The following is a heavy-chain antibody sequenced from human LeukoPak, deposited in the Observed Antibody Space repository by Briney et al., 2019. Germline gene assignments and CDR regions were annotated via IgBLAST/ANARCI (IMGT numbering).Heavy chain of an antibody. V-gene: IGHV1-8*01. CDR3: ARVRSPGIAVAEPDHNWFYP. CDR2: MNPNSGNT. D-gene: IGHD6-19*01. Sequence: ASVKVSCKASGYTFTSYDINWVRQATGQGLEWMGWMNPNSGNTGYAQKFQGRVTMTRDTSISTAYMELSRLRSDDTAVYYCARVRSPGIAVAEPDHNWFYPWGQGTLVTVSS. CDR1: GYTFTSYD. J-gene: IGHJ5*02.